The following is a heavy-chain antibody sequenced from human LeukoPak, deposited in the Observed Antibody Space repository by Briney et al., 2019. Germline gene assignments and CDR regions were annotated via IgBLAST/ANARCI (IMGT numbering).Heavy chain of an antibody. D-gene: IGHD3-10*01. CDR1: GFTFDDYG. Sequence: GGSLRLSCAASGFTFDDYGMSWVRQAPGKGLEWVSGINWNCGSTGYANSVKGRFTISRDNAKNSLYLQMNSLRAEDTALYYCARGARGVSGYYFDYWGQGTLVTVSS. CDR2: INWNCGST. CDR3: ARGARGVSGYYFDY. J-gene: IGHJ4*02. V-gene: IGHV3-20*04.